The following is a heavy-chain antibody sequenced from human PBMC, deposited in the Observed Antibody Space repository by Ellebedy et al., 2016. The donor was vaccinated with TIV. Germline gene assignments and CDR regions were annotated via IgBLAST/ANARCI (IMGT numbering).Heavy chain of an antibody. CDR2: ISGSGGST. D-gene: IGHD2-8*02. V-gene: IGHV3-23*01. J-gene: IGHJ4*02. CDR3: ARDKNTGYIDY. Sequence: GESLKISCAASGFTFGFSFSRYAMSWVRQAPGKGLEWVSAISGSGGSTYYADSVKGRFTISRDNSKNTLYMQMNSLRAEDTAVYYCARDKNTGYIDYWGQGALVTVSS. CDR1: GFTFGFSFSRYA.